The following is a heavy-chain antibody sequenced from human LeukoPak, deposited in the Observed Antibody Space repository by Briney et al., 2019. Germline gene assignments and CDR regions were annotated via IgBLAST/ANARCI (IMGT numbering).Heavy chain of an antibody. V-gene: IGHV3-48*03. D-gene: IGHD4-17*01. J-gene: IGHJ5*02. CDR2: ISSRGSSM. CDR1: LYSLTGVE. CDR3: ARARIYGENQFDP. Sequence: GGALRLSSAAPLYSLTGVEISSGPESLRRGLEWLSYISSRGSSMWYSDTVKGRFTISRDNAKNSLYLQMNSLRAEDTALYYCARARIYGENQFDPWGQGTLVTVSS.